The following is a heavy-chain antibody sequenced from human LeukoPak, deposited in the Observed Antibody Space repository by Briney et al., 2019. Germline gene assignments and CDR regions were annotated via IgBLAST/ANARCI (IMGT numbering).Heavy chain of an antibody. CDR3: ARLQRIYSSSWYWGYYYYMDV. Sequence: SETLSLTCTVSGGSISSYYWSWIRQPPGKGLEWIGYIYTSGSTNYNPSLKSRVTISVDTSKNQFSLKLSSVTAADTAVYYCARLQRIYSSSWYWGYYYYMDVWGKGTTVIVSS. D-gene: IGHD6-13*01. V-gene: IGHV4-4*09. CDR1: GGSISSYY. CDR2: IYTSGST. J-gene: IGHJ6*03.